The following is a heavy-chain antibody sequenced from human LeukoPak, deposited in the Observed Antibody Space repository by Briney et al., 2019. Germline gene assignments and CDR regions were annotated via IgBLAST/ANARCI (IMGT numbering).Heavy chain of an antibody. CDR2: IYSGGST. J-gene: IGHJ4*02. Sequence: PGGSLRLSCAASGFTVSNNYMSWVRQAPGKGLKWVSIIYSGGSTYYADSVKGRFTISRDNSKNTLYLQMNSLGAEDTAVYYCARDSDYYDSRSFDYWGQGTLVTVSS. CDR3: ARDSDYYDSRSFDY. D-gene: IGHD3-22*01. CDR1: GFTVSNNY. V-gene: IGHV3-53*01.